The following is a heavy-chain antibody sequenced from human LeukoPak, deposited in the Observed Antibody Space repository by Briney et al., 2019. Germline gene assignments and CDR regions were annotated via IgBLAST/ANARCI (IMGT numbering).Heavy chain of an antibody. V-gene: IGHV1-69*10. Sequence: SVKVSCKASGGTFSSYAISWVRQAPGQELEGMGGIIPILGIENYAQTFQGRVTITADKSTSTAYMELSSLRSEDTGVYYCARGVSTLYYYDSSGYYGNWGQGPLVTVSS. D-gene: IGHD3-22*01. CDR3: ARGVSTLYYYDSSGYYGN. CDR1: GGTFSSYA. CDR2: IIPILGIE. J-gene: IGHJ4*02.